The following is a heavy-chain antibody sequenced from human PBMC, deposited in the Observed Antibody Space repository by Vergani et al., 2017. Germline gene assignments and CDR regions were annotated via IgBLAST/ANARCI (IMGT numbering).Heavy chain of an antibody. CDR2: IYYSGST. V-gene: IGHV4-31*03. CDR1: GGSISSGGYY. CDR3: ARDTPDGGLLCSGGSCHLIGTYGMDV. Sequence: QVQLQESGPGLVKPSQTLSLTCTVSGGSISSGGYYWSWIRQHPGKGLEWIGYIYYSGSTNYNPSLKSRVTISVDTSKNQFSLKLSSVTAADTAVYYCARDTPDGGLLCSGGSCHLIGTYGMDVWGQGTTVTVSS. J-gene: IGHJ6*02. D-gene: IGHD2-15*01.